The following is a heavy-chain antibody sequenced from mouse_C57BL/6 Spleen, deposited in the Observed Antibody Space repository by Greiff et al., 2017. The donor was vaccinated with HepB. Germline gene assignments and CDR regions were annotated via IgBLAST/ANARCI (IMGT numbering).Heavy chain of an antibody. V-gene: IGHV1-66*01. CDR2: IYPGSGNT. CDR1: GYSFTSYY. CDR3: ARYHLQGAMDY. Sequence: VQLQQSGPELVKPGASVKISCKASGYSFTSYYIHWVKQRPGQGLEWIGWIYPGSGNTKYNETFKGKATLTADTSSSTASMQLSSLTSEDSAVYYCARYHLQGAMDYWGQGTSVTVSS. D-gene: IGHD5-1*01. J-gene: IGHJ4*01.